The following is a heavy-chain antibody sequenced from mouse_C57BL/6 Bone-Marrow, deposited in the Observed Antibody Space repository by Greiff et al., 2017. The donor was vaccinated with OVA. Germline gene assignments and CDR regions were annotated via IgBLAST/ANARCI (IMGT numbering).Heavy chain of an antibody. D-gene: IGHD1-1*01. CDR2: ISYDGSN. CDR1: GYSITSGYY. CDR3: ARDKDYYGSSFLDY. J-gene: IGHJ2*01. V-gene: IGHV3-6*01. Sequence: EVQLQESGPGLVKPSQSLSLTCSVTGYSITSGYYWNWIRQFPGNKLEWMGYISYDGSNNYNPSLKNRISITRDTSKNQFFLKLNSVTTEDTATYYCARDKDYYGSSFLDYWGQGTTLTVSS.